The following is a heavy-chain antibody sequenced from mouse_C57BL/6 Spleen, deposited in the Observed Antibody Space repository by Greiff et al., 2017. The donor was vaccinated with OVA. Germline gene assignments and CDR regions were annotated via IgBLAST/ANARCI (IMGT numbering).Heavy chain of an antibody. D-gene: IGHD2-4*01. CDR1: GFSLTSYG. J-gene: IGHJ4*01. Sequence: VQRVESGPGLVQPSQSLSITCTVSGFSLTSYGVHWVRQSPGKGLEWLGVIWSGGSTDYNAAFISRLSISKDNSKSQVFFKMNRLQADDTAIYYCARKTDYDYDGYYAMDYWGQGTSVTVSS. CDR3: ARKTDYDYDGYYAMDY. V-gene: IGHV2-2*01. CDR2: IWSGGST.